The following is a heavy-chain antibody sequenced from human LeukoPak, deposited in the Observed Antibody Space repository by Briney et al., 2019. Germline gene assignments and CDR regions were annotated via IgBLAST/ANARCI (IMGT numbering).Heavy chain of an antibody. Sequence: PSETLSLTCAVYRGSFSGYYWSWIRQHPGKGLEWIGYIYYSGSTYYNPSLKSRVTISVDTSKNQFSLKLSSVTAADTAVYYCASLYCSSTSCQFDYWGQGTLVTVSS. J-gene: IGHJ4*02. CDR3: ASLYCSSTSCQFDY. D-gene: IGHD2-2*01. CDR1: RGSFSGYY. CDR2: IYYSGST. V-gene: IGHV4-31*11.